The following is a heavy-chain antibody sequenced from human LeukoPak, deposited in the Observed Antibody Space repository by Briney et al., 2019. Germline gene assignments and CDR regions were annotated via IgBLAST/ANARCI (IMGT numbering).Heavy chain of an antibody. Sequence: KCGESLKISCKGSGYSFTSYWIGWVRQMPGKGLEWMGIIYPGDSDTRYSPSFQGQVTISADKSISTAYLQWSSLKASDTAMYYCAVSTSYYYHYMDVWGKGTTVTVSS. CDR3: AVSTSYYYHYMDV. CDR2: IYPGDSDT. J-gene: IGHJ6*03. CDR1: GYSFTSYW. D-gene: IGHD2-2*01. V-gene: IGHV5-51*01.